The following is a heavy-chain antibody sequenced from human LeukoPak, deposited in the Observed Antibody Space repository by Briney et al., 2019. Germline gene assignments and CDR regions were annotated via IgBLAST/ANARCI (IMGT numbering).Heavy chain of an antibody. V-gene: IGHV1-69*05. D-gene: IGHD3-22*01. J-gene: IGHJ3*02. CDR2: IIPIFGTA. CDR3: ARGYYYDSSGYYYI. Sequence: SVKVSCKASGGTFSSYAISWVRQAPGQGLEWMGGIIPIFGTANYAQKFQGRATITTDESTSTAYMELSSLRSEDTAVYYCARGYYYDSSGYYYIWGQGTMVTVSS. CDR1: GGTFSSYA.